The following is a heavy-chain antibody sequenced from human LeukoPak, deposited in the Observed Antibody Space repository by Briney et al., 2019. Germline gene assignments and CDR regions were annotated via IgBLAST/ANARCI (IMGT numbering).Heavy chain of an antibody. J-gene: IGHJ5*01. CDR3: ARDGGVAPHKWFDS. V-gene: IGHV4-30-4*07. CDR2: IYYSVNT. CDR1: GGSISSGGYS. D-gene: IGHD2-8*02. Sequence: SETLSLTCAVSGGSISSGGYSWSWLRQPPGKGLEWIGYIYYSVNTYYSPSLKTRVTISVDTSKNQCCLKLSSVTAAATAVYYCARDGGVAPHKWFDSWGQGTLVTVSS.